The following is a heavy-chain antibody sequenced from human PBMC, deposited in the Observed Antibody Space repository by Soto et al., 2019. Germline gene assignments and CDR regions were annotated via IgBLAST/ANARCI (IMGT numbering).Heavy chain of an antibody. J-gene: IGHJ4*02. CDR1: GFTFSSYA. CDR3: AKDSSGWYYPFDY. CDR2: ISASGGST. D-gene: IGHD6-19*01. Sequence: EVQLLESGGGLVQPGGSLRLSCAASGFTFSSYAMSWVRQAPGKGLEWVSAISASGGSTYYADSVKGRFTISRDNAKNTLYLQMNSRRAEDTAVYYCAKDSSGWYYPFDYWGQGTLVNVSS. V-gene: IGHV3-23*01.